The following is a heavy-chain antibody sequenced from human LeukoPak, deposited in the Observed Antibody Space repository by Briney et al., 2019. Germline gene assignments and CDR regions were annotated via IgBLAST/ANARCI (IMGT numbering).Heavy chain of an antibody. CDR1: GFTFSGYA. Sequence: GGSLRLSCAASGFTFSGYAMTWVRQAPGKGLEWVSAISRSGGDTEYADSVKGRFTISRDNSKNTLYMQMNSLRAEDAAVYYCAKCGTGGWYGDFQHWGQGTLVTVSS. D-gene: IGHD6-19*01. CDR3: AKCGTGGWYGDFQH. V-gene: IGHV3-23*01. J-gene: IGHJ1*01. CDR2: ISRSGGDT.